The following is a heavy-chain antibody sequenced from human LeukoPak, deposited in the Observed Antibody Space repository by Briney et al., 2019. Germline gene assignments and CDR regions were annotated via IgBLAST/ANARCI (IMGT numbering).Heavy chain of an antibody. CDR2: IKGNADGGTI. Sequence: GGSLRLSCAASGFPFSFAWMSWVRQAPGKGLEWVGRIKGNADGGTIDYAAPVKGRFTISKDDSKNTLFLQMNSLIAEDTALYYCVASYCSIGACYDYFDSWGQGALVTVSS. CDR3: VASYCSIGACYDYFDS. J-gene: IGHJ4*02. V-gene: IGHV3-15*01. CDR1: GFPFSFAW. D-gene: IGHD2-15*01.